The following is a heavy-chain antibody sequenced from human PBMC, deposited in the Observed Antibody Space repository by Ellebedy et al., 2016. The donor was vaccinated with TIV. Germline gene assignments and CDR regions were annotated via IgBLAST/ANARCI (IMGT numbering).Heavy chain of an antibody. V-gene: IGHV1-2*02. CDR2: INPNSGGT. J-gene: IGHJ4*02. Sequence: AASVKVSCKASGYTFTGYFIHWVRQAPGRGLEWMGWINPNSGGTNYAQKFQGRVTMTRDTSISTAYMDLSRLRFDDTAVYYCARGPIGTTHFDDWGQGTLVTVSA. D-gene: IGHD1-1*01. CDR1: GYTFTGYF. CDR3: ARGPIGTTHFDD.